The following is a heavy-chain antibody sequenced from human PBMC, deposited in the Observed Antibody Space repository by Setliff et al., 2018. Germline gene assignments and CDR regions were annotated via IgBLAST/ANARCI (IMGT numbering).Heavy chain of an antibody. D-gene: IGHD3-16*01. J-gene: IGHJ4*02. CDR1: GYSISSGYY. CDR2: IYHSGST. V-gene: IGHV4-38-2*01. Sequence: PSETPSLTCAVSGYSISSGYYWGWIRQPPGKGLEWIGSIYHSGSTYYNPSLKSRVTISVDTSKNQFSLRLNSATAADTAVYYCARLRGAFDYWGQGTLVTVSS. CDR3: ARLRGAFDY.